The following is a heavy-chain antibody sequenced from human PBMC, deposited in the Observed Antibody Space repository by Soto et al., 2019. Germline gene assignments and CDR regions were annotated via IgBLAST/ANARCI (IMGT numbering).Heavy chain of an antibody. CDR2: ISGSGGST. V-gene: IGHV3-23*01. CDR1: GFTFSSYA. J-gene: IGHJ2*01. D-gene: IGHD3-10*01. Sequence: PGGSLRLSCAASGFTFSSYAMSWLRRAPGKGLEWVSGISGSGGSTYYADSVKGRFTTSRDNSNNTLYLQMNSLRAEDTAVYYCAKDRDVWYFDLWGRGTLVTVSS. CDR3: AKDRDVWYFDL.